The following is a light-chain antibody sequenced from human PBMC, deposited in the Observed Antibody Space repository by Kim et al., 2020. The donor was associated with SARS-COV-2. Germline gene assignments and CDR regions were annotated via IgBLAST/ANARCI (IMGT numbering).Light chain of an antibody. CDR1: SSDVGSYNY. CDR2: DVS. Sequence: QSALTQPASVSGSPGQSITISCTGTSSDVGSYNYVSCYQQHPGKAPKLMICDVSNRPSGVSNLFSGSKSGNTASLTISGLQAEDEADYYCSSYTSSSTPYVFGTGTKVTVL. J-gene: IGLJ1*01. CDR3: SSYTSSSTPYV. V-gene: IGLV2-14*03.